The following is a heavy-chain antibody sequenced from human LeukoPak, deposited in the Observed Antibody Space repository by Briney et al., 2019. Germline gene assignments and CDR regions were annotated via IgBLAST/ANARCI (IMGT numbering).Heavy chain of an antibody. D-gene: IGHD3-22*01. CDR2: ISSSGSTI. Sequence: GGSLRLSCTASGFTFGDYAMSWFRQAPGKGLEWVSYISSSGSTIYYADSVKGRFTISRDNAKNSLYLQMNSLRAEDTAVYYCARNYYDRSAAFDIWGQGTMVTVSS. CDR1: GFTFGDYA. V-gene: IGHV3-11*01. J-gene: IGHJ3*02. CDR3: ARNYYDRSAAFDI.